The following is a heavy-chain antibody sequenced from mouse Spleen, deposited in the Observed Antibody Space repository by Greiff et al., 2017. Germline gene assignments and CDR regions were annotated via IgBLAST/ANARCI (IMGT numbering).Heavy chain of an antibody. J-gene: IGHJ1*01. D-gene: IGHD1-1*01. V-gene: IGHV1-81*01. CDR1: GYTFTSYG. Sequence: QVQLKESGAELARPGASVKLSCKASGYTFTSYGISWVKQRTGQGLEWIGEIYPRSGNTYYNEKFKGKATLTADKSSSTAYMELRSLTSEDSAVYFCADYYGYWYFDVWGAGTTVTVSS. CDR2: IYPRSGNT. CDR3: ADYYGYWYFDV.